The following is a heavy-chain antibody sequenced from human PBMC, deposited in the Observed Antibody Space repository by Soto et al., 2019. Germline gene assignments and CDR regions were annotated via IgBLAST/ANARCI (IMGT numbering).Heavy chain of an antibody. CDR1: GGSISSGDYY. J-gene: IGHJ6*02. D-gene: IGHD2-15*01. Sequence: QVQLQESGPGLVKPSQTLSLTCTVSGGSISSGDYYWSWIRQPPGKGLEWIGYIYYSGSTYYNPSLQSRVTISVDTSKNQFSLKLSSVTAADTAVYYCARALGYCSGGSCASYYGMDVWGQGTTVTVSS. V-gene: IGHV4-30-4*01. CDR3: ARALGYCSGGSCASYYGMDV. CDR2: IYYSGST.